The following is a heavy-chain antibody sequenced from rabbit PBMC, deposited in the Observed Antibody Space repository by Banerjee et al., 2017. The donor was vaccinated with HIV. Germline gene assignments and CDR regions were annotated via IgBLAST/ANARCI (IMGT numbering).Heavy chain of an antibody. D-gene: IGHD1-1*01. Sequence: QWQLEESGGGLVKPGGTLTLTCTASGFSFSRGYDMCWVRQAPGKGLEWIGCIYIGVSGNTYYASWAKGRFTISRTSSTTVTLQMTSLTAADTATYFCARDSGYDDWGDANLWGQGTLVTVS. J-gene: IGHJ6*01. CDR1: GFSFSRGYD. V-gene: IGHV1S45*01. CDR3: ARDSGYDDWGDANL. CDR2: IYIGVSGNT.